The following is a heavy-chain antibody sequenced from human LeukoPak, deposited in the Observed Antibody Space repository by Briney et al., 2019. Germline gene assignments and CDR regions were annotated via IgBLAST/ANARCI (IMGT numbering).Heavy chain of an antibody. CDR2: ISGSGGST. CDR3: AKWGGYDVLTGYYDSDY. J-gene: IGHJ4*02. D-gene: IGHD3-9*01. CDR1: GFTFSSYA. Sequence: GASLRLSCAASGFTFSSYAMSWVRQAPGKGLEWVSAISGSGGSTYYADSVKGRFTISRDTSKNTLYLQMNSLRAEDTAVYYCAKWGGYDVLTGYYDSDYWGQGTLVTVSS. V-gene: IGHV3-23*01.